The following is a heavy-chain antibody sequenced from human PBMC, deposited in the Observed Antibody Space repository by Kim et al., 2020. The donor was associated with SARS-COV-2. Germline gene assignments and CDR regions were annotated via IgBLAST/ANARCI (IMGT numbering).Heavy chain of an antibody. Sequence: GGSLRLSCAPSGFSVRNTYLSWVRQAPGKGLEWVSLIFSDGRTFYADSVKGRFTVSKDNSKDTLYLQINSLGAEDTAVYFCARAGYYDSSGHYF. CDR3: ARAGYYDSSGHYF. CDR1: GFSVRNTY. V-gene: IGHV3-66*01. D-gene: IGHD3-22*01. J-gene: IGHJ2*01. CDR2: IFSDGRT.